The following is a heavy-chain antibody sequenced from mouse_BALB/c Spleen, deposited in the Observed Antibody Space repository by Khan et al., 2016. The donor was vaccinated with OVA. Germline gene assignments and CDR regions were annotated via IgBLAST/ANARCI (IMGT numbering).Heavy chain of an antibody. CDR3: ARSTYRYACVY. Sequence: EVQLQESGPSLVKPSQTLSLTCSVTGDSITSGYWNWIRKFPGSKLEYMGYIIYTGYTYYNQSLKSRISITRHTSKNQYYLQLNSVTDEDTATYYCARSTYRYACVYWGQGTLVTVSA. V-gene: IGHV3-8*02. CDR2: IIYTGYT. CDR1: GDSITSGY. D-gene: IGHD2-14*01. J-gene: IGHJ3*01.